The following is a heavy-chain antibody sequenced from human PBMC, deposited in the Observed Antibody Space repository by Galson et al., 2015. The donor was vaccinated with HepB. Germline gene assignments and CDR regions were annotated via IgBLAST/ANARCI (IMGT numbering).Heavy chain of an antibody. V-gene: IGHV1-69*13. CDR3: ARSAAGGYYYYGMDV. CDR2: IIPTFGTA. CDR1: GGTFSSYA. J-gene: IGHJ6*02. D-gene: IGHD6-13*01. Sequence: SVKVSCKASGGTFSSYAISWVRQAPGQGLEWMGGIIPTFGTANYAQKFQGRVTITADESTSTAYMELSSLRSEDTAVYYCARSAAGGYYYYGMDVWGQGTTVTVSS.